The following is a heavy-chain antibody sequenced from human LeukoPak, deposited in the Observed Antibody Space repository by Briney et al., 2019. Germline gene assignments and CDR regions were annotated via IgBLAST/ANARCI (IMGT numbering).Heavy chain of an antibody. V-gene: IGHV1-2*06. Sequence: ASVKVFCKASGYTFTGYYIHWVRQAPGQGLEWMGRINPNSGGTNYAQNFQGMVTMTRDTSISTAYMELTRLRSDDTAVYYCAREKYDGKSWDSWGQGTLVTVSS. CDR2: INPNSGGT. CDR3: AREKYDGKSWDS. CDR1: GYTFTGYY. J-gene: IGHJ4*02. D-gene: IGHD4-23*01.